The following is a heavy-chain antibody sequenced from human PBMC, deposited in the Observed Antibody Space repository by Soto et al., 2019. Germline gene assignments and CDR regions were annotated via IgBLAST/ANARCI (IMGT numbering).Heavy chain of an antibody. V-gene: IGHV3-30*18. CDR1: GFTFSSYG. CDR2: ISYDGSNK. J-gene: IGHJ4*02. CDR3: AKDLGGGMIFGVVLNPN. Sequence: PGGSLRLSCAASGFTFSSYGMHWVRQAPGKGLEWVAVISYDGSNKYYADSVKGRFTISRDNSKNTLYLQMNSLRAEDTAVYYCAKDLGGGMIFGVVLNPNWGQGTLVTVSS. D-gene: IGHD3-3*01.